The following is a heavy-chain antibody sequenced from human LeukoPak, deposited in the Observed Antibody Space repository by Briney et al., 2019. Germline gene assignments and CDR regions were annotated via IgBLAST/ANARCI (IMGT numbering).Heavy chain of an antibody. CDR2: IWYDGNNK. Sequence: PGRSLRLSCAASGFTFSNYGMHWGRQAPGKGLEWVAVIWYDGNNKYYADSVKGRFTISRDNSKNTLYLQMNSLRGEDTAVYYCARESRNDAFDIWGQGTMVTVSS. D-gene: IGHD5/OR15-5a*01. CDR1: GFTFSNYG. CDR3: ARESRNDAFDI. J-gene: IGHJ3*02. V-gene: IGHV3-33*01.